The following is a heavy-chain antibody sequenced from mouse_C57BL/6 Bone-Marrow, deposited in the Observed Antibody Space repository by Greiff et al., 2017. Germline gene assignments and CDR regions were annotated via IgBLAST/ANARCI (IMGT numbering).Heavy chain of an antibody. CDR3: ARRPYYYGSS. Sequence: QVQLQQPGAELVKPGASVKLSCKASGYTFTSYWMHWVKQRPGQGLEWIGMIHPTSGSTNYNEKFKSKATLTVDKSSSTAYMQLSSLTSEDSAVYYCARRPYYYGSSWGQGTLVTVSA. CDR1: GYTFTSYW. J-gene: IGHJ3*01. V-gene: IGHV1-64*01. D-gene: IGHD1-1*01. CDR2: IHPTSGST.